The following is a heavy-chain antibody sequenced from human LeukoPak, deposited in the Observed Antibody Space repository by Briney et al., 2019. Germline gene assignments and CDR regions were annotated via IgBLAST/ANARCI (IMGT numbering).Heavy chain of an antibody. D-gene: IGHD3-10*01. J-gene: IGHJ4*02. Sequence: GGSLRLSCAASEFTFSNYEMNWVRQAPGKGLEWVSYISSGGSTIYYADSVKDRFTISRDNAKNSLYLQMNSLRAEDTAVYYCARDPNYGSGSYADFWGQGTLVTVSS. CDR1: EFTFSNYE. CDR2: ISSGGSTI. CDR3: ARDPNYGSGSYADF. V-gene: IGHV3-48*03.